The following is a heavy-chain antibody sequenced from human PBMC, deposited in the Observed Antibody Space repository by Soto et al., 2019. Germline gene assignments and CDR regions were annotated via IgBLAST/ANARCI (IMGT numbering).Heavy chain of an antibody. Sequence: QMQLVQSGPEVKKPGTSVKVSCKASGFTFTSSALPWVRQARGQRLEWVGWIVVGSGNTNYAQKFQERVTITRDMSTSTADMELSSLRSEDTAVYYWAAGLWGSGSYSAPTWYYDGMDVWGQGTTVTVSS. J-gene: IGHJ6*02. V-gene: IGHV1-58*01. D-gene: IGHD3-10*01. CDR3: AAGLWGSGSYSAPTWYYDGMDV. CDR2: IVVGSGNT. CDR1: GFTFTSSA.